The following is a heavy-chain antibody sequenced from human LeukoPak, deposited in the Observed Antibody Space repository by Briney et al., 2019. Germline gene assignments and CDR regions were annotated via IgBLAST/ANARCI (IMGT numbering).Heavy chain of an antibody. CDR1: GGSISSSSYY. Sequence: SETLSLTCTVSGGSISSSSYYWGWIRQPPGKGLEWIGSIYYSGSTYYNPSLKSRVTISVDTSKNHFSLKLSSVTAADTAVYYCARGPEGLYYYYYMDVWGKGTTVTISS. J-gene: IGHJ6*03. V-gene: IGHV4-39*02. CDR2: IYYSGST. D-gene: IGHD3/OR15-3a*01. CDR3: ARGPEGLYYYYYMDV.